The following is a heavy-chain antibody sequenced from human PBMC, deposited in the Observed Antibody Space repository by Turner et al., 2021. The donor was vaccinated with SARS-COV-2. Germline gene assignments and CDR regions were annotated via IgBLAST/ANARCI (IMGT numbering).Heavy chain of an antibody. V-gene: IGHV3-33*01. D-gene: IGHD3-22*01. CDR2: IFYDVSNK. CDR1: GFTFSSYG. CDR3: ARDHYYDSSGYTFDAFDI. J-gene: IGHJ3*02. Sequence: QVQLVESGGGVVQPGRSLRLSCAASGFTFSSYGMHWVRQAPGKGLEWVAVIFYDVSNKYYADSVKGRFTISRDNSKNTLYLQMNSLRAEDTAVYYCARDHYYDSSGYTFDAFDIWGQGTMVTISS.